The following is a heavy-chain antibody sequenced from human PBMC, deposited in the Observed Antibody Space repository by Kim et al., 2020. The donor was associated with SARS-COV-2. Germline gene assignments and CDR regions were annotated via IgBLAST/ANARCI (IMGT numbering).Heavy chain of an antibody. CDR1: GGTFSSYA. Sequence: SVKVSCKASGGTFSSYAISWVRQAPGQGLEWMGGIIPIFGTANYAQKFQGRVTITADESTSTAYMELSSLRSEDTAVYYCARVPYCSSTSCYYYYGMDVWGQGTTVTVSS. V-gene: IGHV1-69*13. CDR2: IIPIFGTA. D-gene: IGHD2-2*01. J-gene: IGHJ6*02. CDR3: ARVPYCSSTSCYYYYGMDV.